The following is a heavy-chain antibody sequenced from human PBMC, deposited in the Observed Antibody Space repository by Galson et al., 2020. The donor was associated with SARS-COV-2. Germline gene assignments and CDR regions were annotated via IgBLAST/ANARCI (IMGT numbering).Heavy chain of an antibody. CDR1: GFTFSSYG. CDR2: IWYDGSNK. Sequence: GESLKISCAASGFTFSSYGMHWVRQAPGKGLEWVAVIWYDGSNKYYADSVKVRFTISRDNSKNTLYLQMNSLRAEDTAVYYCAKGSFSSSGYIDWYFDLWGRGTLVTVSS. D-gene: IGHD3-22*01. J-gene: IGHJ2*01. V-gene: IGHV3-33*06. CDR3: AKGSFSSSGYIDWYFDL.